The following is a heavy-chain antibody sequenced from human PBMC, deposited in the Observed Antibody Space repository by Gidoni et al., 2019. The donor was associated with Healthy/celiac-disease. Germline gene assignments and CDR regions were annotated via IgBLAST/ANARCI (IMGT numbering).Heavy chain of an antibody. V-gene: IGHV4-39*01. D-gene: IGHD2-2*01. Sequence: QLQLQESGPGLVKPSETLSLTCTVSGGSISSSSYYWGWIRQPPGKGLEWMWSIYYSGSTYYNPSLKSRVTISVDTSKNQFSLKLSSVTAADTAVYYCARLPIVVVPAANPGWFDPWGQGTLVTVSS. CDR1: GGSISSSSYY. CDR2: IYYSGST. CDR3: ARLPIVVVPAANPGWFDP. J-gene: IGHJ5*02.